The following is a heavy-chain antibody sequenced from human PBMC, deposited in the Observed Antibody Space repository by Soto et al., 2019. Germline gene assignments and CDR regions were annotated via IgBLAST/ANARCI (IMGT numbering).Heavy chain of an antibody. J-gene: IGHJ6*02. Sequence: SETLSLTCAVYGGSFSGYYWSWIRQPPGKGLEWIGEINHSGSTNYNPSLKSRVTISVDTSKNQFSLKLSSVTAADTAVYYCARANLWFGELALTDVWGQGTPVTVSS. V-gene: IGHV4-34*01. D-gene: IGHD3-10*01. CDR1: GGSFSGYY. CDR2: INHSGST. CDR3: ARANLWFGELALTDV.